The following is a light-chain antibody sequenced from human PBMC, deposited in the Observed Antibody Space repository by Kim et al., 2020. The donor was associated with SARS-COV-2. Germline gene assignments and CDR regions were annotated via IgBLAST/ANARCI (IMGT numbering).Light chain of an antibody. V-gene: IGKV3-15*01. CDR1: QSVSSN. CDR2: VAS. J-gene: IGKJ2*01. Sequence: VSPGDRATLSCRASQSVSSNLAWYQQKPGQTPRLLIYVASTRATGISARFSGSGSVTEFTLTNSSLQSEDFAVYYCQQYNYWPPYTFGQGTKLEI. CDR3: QQYNYWPPYT.